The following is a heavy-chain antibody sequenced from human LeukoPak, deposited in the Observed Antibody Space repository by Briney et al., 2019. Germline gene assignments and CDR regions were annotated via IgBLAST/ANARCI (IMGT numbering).Heavy chain of an antibody. D-gene: IGHD5-24*01. CDR3: AKGSGDGYNSFDY. CDR1: GFTFSSYG. CDR2: IRYDGSNK. Sequence: GGSLRLSCAASGFTFSSYGMHWVRQAPGKGLEWAAFIRYDGSNKYYADSVKGRFTISRDNSKNTLYLQMNSLRAEDTAVYYCAKGSGDGYNSFDYWGQGTLVTVSS. V-gene: IGHV3-30*02. J-gene: IGHJ4*02.